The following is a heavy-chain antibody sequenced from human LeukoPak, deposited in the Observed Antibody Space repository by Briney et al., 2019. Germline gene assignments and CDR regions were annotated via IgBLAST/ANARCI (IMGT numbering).Heavy chain of an antibody. CDR2: ISYDGSNK. CDR1: AFTFSSYA. D-gene: IGHD5-18*01. J-gene: IGHJ5*02. Sequence: PGGSLRLSCPASAFTFSSYAMHWVRQAPGKGLEWVAVISYDGSNKYYADSVKGRFTISRDNSKNTLYLQMNSLRAEDTAVYFCASGKYRYGDNWFDPWGQGTLVTVSS. CDR3: ASGKYRYGDNWFDP. V-gene: IGHV3-30*04.